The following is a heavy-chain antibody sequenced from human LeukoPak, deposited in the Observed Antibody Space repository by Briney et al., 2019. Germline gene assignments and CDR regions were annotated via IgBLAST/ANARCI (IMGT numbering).Heavy chain of an antibody. CDR2: SYTSGST. CDR1: GGSINSDSYQ. V-gene: IGHV4-61*02. D-gene: IGHD1-26*01. Sequence: PSQTLSLTCTVSGGSINSDSYQWSWIRQPAGEGMEWIGRSYTSGSTNYNPSLKNRATISVDTSKNQFSLKLTSVTAADTAVYYCARGRGGTYYWYDPWGQGTLVTVSS. CDR3: ARGRGGTYYWYDP. J-gene: IGHJ5*02.